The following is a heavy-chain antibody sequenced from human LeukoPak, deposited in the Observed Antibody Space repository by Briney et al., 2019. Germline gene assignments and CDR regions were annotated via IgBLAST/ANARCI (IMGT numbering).Heavy chain of an antibody. V-gene: IGHV3-21*01. J-gene: IGHJ4*02. CDR1: GFTFSSYA. Sequence: GGSLRLSCAASGFTFSSYAMSWVRQAPGKGLEWVSSISSSSSYIYYADSVKGRFTISRDNAKNSLYLQMNSLRAEDTAVYYCARTMVRGEDYWGQGTLVTVSS. CDR2: ISSSSSYI. D-gene: IGHD3-10*01. CDR3: ARTMVRGEDY.